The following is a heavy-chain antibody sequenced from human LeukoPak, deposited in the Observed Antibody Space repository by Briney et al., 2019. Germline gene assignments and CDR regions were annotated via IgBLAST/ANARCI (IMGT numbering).Heavy chain of an antibody. CDR1: GFTFSSYA. Sequence: GSLRLSCAASGFTFSSYAMSWVRQPPGKGLEWIGEINHSGSTNYNPSLKSRVTISVDTSKNQFSLKLSSVTAADTAVYYCARKRWVIAPFDYWGQGTLVTVSS. V-gene: IGHV4-34*01. J-gene: IGHJ4*02. D-gene: IGHD3-16*02. CDR3: ARKRWVIAPFDY. CDR2: INHSGST.